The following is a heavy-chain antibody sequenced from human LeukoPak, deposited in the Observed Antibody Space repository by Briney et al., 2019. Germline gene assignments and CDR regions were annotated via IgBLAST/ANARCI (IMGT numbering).Heavy chain of an antibody. CDR3: ARTTDLDRGGYH. CDR1: GGTFSSYA. CDR2: IIPILGIA. D-gene: IGHD3-16*02. Sequence: ASVKVSCKASGGTFSSYAISWVRQAPGQGLEWMGRIIPILGIANYAQKFQGRVTITADKSTSTAYMELSSLRSEDTAVYYCARTTDLDRGGYHWGQEPWSPSPQ. J-gene: IGHJ4*01. V-gene: IGHV1-69*04.